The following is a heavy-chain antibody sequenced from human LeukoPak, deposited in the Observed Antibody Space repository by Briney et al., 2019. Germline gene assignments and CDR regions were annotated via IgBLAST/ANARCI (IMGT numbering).Heavy chain of an antibody. V-gene: IGHV1-2*02. J-gene: IGHJ4*02. CDR3: ARIANWGPRSFDY. Sequence: ASVKVSCKASGYTFTGYYMHWVRQAPGQGLEWMGWINPNSGGTNYAQKFKGRVTMTRDTSISTAYMELSRLRSDDTAVYYCARIANWGPRSFDYWGQGTLVTVSS. CDR2: INPNSGGT. CDR1: GYTFTGYY. D-gene: IGHD7-27*01.